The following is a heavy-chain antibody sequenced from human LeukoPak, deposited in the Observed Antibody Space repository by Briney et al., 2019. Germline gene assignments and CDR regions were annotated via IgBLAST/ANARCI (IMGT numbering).Heavy chain of an antibody. V-gene: IGHV3-21*01. D-gene: IGHD6-13*01. J-gene: IGHJ4*02. CDR1: GFTFSGSA. Sequence: PGGSLRLSCAASGFTFSGSAMNWVRQAPGKGLEWVSSISSSSSYIYYADSVKGRFTISRDNAKNSLYLQMNSLRAEDTAVYYCTTGIAAAGTDYWGQGTLVTVSS. CDR2: ISSSSSYI. CDR3: TTGIAAAGTDY.